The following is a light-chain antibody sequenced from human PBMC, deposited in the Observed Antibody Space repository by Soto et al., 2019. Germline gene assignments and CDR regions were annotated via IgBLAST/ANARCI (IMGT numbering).Light chain of an antibody. CDR2: RAS. Sequence: IQMTQSPSSLSASIGDTVTITCQASQDISTYLNRYRQKQGKTPEVLIWRASRLPRGVPSRCSGRGSGTDFTLTITLLQPEDFATYYCQQFDTLLTFGGGTTVDLK. V-gene: IGKV1-33*01. CDR3: QQFDTLLT. J-gene: IGKJ4*01. CDR1: QDISTY.